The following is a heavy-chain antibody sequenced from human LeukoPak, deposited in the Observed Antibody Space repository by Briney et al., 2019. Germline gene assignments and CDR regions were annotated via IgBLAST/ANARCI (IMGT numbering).Heavy chain of an antibody. J-gene: IGHJ4*02. Sequence: GGSLRLSCAASGFTFSSYSMNWVRQAPGKGLEWVSYISSSSSTIYYADSVKGRFTISRDNAKNSLYLQMNSLRAEDTAVYYCARDSDYVWGSYRLDYWGQGTLATVSS. D-gene: IGHD3-16*02. CDR2: ISSSSSTI. V-gene: IGHV3-48*01. CDR3: ARDSDYVWGSYRLDY. CDR1: GFTFSSYS.